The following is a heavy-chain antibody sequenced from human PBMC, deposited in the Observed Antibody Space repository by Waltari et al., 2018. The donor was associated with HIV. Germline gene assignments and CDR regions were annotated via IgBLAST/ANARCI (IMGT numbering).Heavy chain of an antibody. CDR1: GDIVSSASAP. Sequence: HVQLLQSGPGLIASSQTIPLTFPISGDIVSSASAPWNWIRQSLSRGLEWLGSTYLRSKWFERYAPYVRCRRRVDADSSVNHFSLELQSVTPEDTAGYYCARDSNGLDYWGQGTRVTVSS. CDR2: TYLRSKWFE. D-gene: IGHD2-8*01. V-gene: IGHV6-1*01. CDR3: ARDSNGLDY. J-gene: IGHJ4*02.